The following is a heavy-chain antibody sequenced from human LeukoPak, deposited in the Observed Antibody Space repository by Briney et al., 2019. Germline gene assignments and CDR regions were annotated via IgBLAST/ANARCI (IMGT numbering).Heavy chain of an antibody. Sequence: SETLGLTCTVSGGSIRSYYWSWIRQPPGKGLEWIGYIYYSGSTNYNPSLKSRVSISVDTSKNQFSLKLSSVTAADTAVYYCARTGSTVTMVYPFDHWGKGTRATASS. J-gene: IGHJ4*02. CDR3: ARTGSTVTMVYPFDH. D-gene: IGHD4-17*01. CDR1: GGSIRSYY. CDR2: IYYSGST. V-gene: IGHV4-59*01.